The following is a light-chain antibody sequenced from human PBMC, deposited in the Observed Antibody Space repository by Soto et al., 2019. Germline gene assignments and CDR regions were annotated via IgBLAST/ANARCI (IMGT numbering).Light chain of an antibody. CDR3: SSYTSSSTLV. CDR1: NSDIGGSNY. CDR2: EVS. J-gene: IGLJ1*01. Sequence: QSVLTQPASVSGSPEQSITISCTGTNSDIGGSNYVSWYQQRPRKAPRLMIYEVSNRPSGVSNRFSGSKSGNTASLTISGLQAEDEADYYCSSYTSSSTLVFGTGTKLPS. V-gene: IGLV2-14*01.